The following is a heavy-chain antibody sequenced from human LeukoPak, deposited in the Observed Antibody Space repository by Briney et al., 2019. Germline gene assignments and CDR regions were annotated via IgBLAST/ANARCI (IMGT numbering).Heavy chain of an antibody. V-gene: IGHV3-73*01. J-gene: IGHJ1*01. D-gene: IGHD3-10*01. Sequence: GGSLKLSCAASGVTFSGSVRRWVRQASGKGLEWVGRIRSKANNYATAYAASVTGRFTISRDDSKNTAYLQMNSLKTEDSAVYYCTFGSGSSHWGQGTLVTVSS. CDR3: TFGSGSSH. CDR1: GVTFSGSV. CDR2: IRSKANNYAT.